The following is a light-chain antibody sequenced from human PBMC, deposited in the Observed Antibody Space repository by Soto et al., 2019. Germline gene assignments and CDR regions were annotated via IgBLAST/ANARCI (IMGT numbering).Light chain of an antibody. V-gene: IGLV2-14*01. CDR1: SNDIGGYNY. Sequence: QSALTQPASVSGSPGQSITISCTGTSNDIGGYNYVSWYQQHPGEAPKLIIYEVNNRPSGVSNRFSGSKSDNTASLTITGLQAEDEASYYCSSYTITHIPVIFGGGTKLTVL. CDR2: EVN. CDR3: SSYTITHIPVI. J-gene: IGLJ2*01.